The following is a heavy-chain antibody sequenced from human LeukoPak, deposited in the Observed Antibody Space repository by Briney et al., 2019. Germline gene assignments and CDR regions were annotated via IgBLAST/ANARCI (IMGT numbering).Heavy chain of an antibody. CDR1: GYTFSSYA. CDR3: AVAPGDY. J-gene: IGHJ4*02. V-gene: IGHV1-2*02. CDR2: INPNTGDT. D-gene: IGHD2-21*01. Sequence: GASVKVPCKASGYTFSSYAMNWVRQAPGQGLEWMGWINPNTGDTNYAQKFQGRATMTRDTSITTVYMEISRLTSDDTALFYCAVAPGDYWGQGTLVTVSS.